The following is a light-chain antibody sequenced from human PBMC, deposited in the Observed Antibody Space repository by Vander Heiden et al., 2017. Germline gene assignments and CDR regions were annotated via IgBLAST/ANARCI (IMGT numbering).Light chain of an antibody. CDR1: QRISSY. CDR3: QQSYSTPPIT. J-gene: IGKJ5*01. V-gene: IGKV1-39*01. Sequence: DIQMTQSPSSLSASVGDRVTITCRASQRISSYLNWYQQKPGKAPKLLIYAASSLQSGVPARVRGSGSGTDFTLTISSLQPEAFATYACQQSYSTPPITFGRGTRLEMK. CDR2: AAS.